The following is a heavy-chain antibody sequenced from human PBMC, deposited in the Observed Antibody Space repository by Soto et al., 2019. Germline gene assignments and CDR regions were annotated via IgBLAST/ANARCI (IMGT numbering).Heavy chain of an antibody. V-gene: IGHV4-30-2*03. CDR3: ARHKALDENSDYYWFNP. D-gene: IGHD3-22*01. CDR1: GGSISSGGYS. CDR2: IFYTGTA. J-gene: IGHJ5*02. Sequence: PSETLSLTCAVSGGSISSGGYSWSWIRQPKGKGLERIGGIFYTGTAYYNQYLKSRVTISVDTSKNQFSLKLNSVTAADTTVYYCARHKALDENSDYYWFNPWGQGTLVTVSS.